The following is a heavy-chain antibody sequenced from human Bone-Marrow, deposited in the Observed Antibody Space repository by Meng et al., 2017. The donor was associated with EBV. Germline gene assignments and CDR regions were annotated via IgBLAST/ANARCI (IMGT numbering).Heavy chain of an antibody. J-gene: IGHJ4*02. CDR3: AMGLATDFDY. D-gene: IGHD5-12*01. CDR2: INPNSGGT. V-gene: IGHV1-2*02. CDR1: GYTFTGYY. Sequence: QGQLVQSGAEVKKPGASLKVSCKASGYTFTGYYIHWVRQAPGQGLEWVGWINPNSGGTNYAEKFQGRVTMTRDTSITTAFMELSSLKSDDTAVYYCAMGLATDFDYWGQGTLVTVSS.